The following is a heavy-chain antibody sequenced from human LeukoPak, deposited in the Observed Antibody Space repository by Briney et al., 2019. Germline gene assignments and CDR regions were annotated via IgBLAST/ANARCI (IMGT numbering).Heavy chain of an antibody. V-gene: IGHV4-34*01. D-gene: IGHD5-24*01. CDR2: INHSGST. Sequence: PSETLSLTCAVYGGSFSGYYWSWIRQPPGKGLEGIGEINHSGSTNYNPSLKSRVTISVDTSKNQFSLKLSSVTAADTAVYYCARGFRGYIAFDIWGQGTMVTVSS. J-gene: IGHJ3*02. CDR1: GGSFSGYY. CDR3: ARGFRGYIAFDI.